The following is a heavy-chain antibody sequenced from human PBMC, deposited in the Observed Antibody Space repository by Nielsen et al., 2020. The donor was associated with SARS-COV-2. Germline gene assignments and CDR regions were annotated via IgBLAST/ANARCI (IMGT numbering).Heavy chain of an antibody. V-gene: IGHV4-59*01. D-gene: IGHD6-13*01. CDR2: IYYSGST. CDR3: ARDPGYSSTRPYYGMDV. Sequence: SETLSLTCTVSGGSISSYYWSWIRQPPGKGLEWIGYIYYSGSTNYNPSLKSRVTISVDTSKNQFSLKLSSVTAADTAVYYCARDPGYSSTRPYYGMDVWGQGTTVTVSS. CDR1: GGSISSYY. J-gene: IGHJ6*02.